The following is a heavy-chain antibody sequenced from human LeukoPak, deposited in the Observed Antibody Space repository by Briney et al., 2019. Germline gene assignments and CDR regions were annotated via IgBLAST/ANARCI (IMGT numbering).Heavy chain of an antibody. D-gene: IGHD4-17*01. J-gene: IGHJ4*02. CDR2: IKQDGSEK. Sequence: GGSLRLSCAASGFTFSTYSMNWVRQAPGKGLEWVANIKQDGSEKYCVDSVKGRFTISRDNAKNSLYLQMNSLRAEDTAVYYCARGHYGDYAFDYWGQGTLVTVSS. V-gene: IGHV3-7*01. CDR1: GFTFSTYS. CDR3: ARGHYGDYAFDY.